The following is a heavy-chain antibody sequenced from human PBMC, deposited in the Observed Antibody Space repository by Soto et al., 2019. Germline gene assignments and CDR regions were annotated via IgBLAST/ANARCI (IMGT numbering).Heavy chain of an antibody. CDR1: GDSISSAGYS. Sequence: QLQLQESGSGLVKPSQTLSLTCAVSGDSISSAGYSWSWIRQPPGKGLEWIGYIYYSGYTFYTPSLESRVTISVDMSKNQFSRKLSSVTAADTAVYFCARSPSDTRGYNFDYWGQGTLVTVSS. CDR3: ARSPSDTRGYNFDY. J-gene: IGHJ4*02. D-gene: IGHD3-22*01. V-gene: IGHV4-30-2*01. CDR2: IYYSGYT.